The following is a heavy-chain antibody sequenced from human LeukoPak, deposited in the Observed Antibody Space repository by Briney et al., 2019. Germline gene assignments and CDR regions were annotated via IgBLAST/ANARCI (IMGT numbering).Heavy chain of an antibody. V-gene: IGHV3-43*02. CDR2: ISGDGVST. J-gene: IGHJ4*02. CDR3: ARESGKFDY. Sequence: GGSLRLSCAASGFTVSSNYMSWVRQAPGQGLEWVSLISGDGVSTFFTDSVKGRFSISRDNSKNSLFLGMSSLRTEDTAMYYCARESGKFDYWGQGTLVAVSS. CDR1: GFTVSSNY.